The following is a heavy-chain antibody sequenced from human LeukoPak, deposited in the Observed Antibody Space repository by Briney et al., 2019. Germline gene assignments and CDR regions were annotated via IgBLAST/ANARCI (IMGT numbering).Heavy chain of an antibody. CDR3: SRPLSFGELFRLDY. D-gene: IGHD3-10*01. CDR2: ISRSGSYT. CDR1: GFSFNDYD. J-gene: IGHJ4*02. Sequence: GGSLRLSRAGSGFSFNDYDMNWVRQAPGKGLEWVSYISRSGSYTYYTDSVKGRFTVSRDNAKNSLFLQMDDLRAEDTAVYYCSRPLSFGELFRLDYWGQGILVTVSS. V-gene: IGHV3-48*03.